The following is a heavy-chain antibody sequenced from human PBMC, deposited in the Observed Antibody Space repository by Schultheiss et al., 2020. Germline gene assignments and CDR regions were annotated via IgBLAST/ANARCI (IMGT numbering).Heavy chain of an antibody. CDR3: AKDYGSKSSSSSAALDI. Sequence: GGSLRLSCAASGFTFSNYAMNWVRQAPGKGLEWVSAISGGGGAYYADSVKGRFTMSRDNSKNTLSLQMNRLRAEDTAVYYCAKDYGSKSSSSSAALDIWGQGTMVTVSS. V-gene: IGHV3-23*01. J-gene: IGHJ3*02. CDR1: GFTFSNYA. D-gene: IGHD6-6*01. CDR2: ISGGGGA.